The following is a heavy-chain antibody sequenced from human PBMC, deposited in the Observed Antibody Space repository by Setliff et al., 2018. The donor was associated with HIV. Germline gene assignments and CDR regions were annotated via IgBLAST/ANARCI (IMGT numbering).Heavy chain of an antibody. Sequence: ASETLSLTCAVYGAPFNGYYWAWIRQSPAKGLEWIGEIYHSGIVNYNPSLKSRVTISVDTSKNQFSLKLSSVTAADTAVYYCARVGWDYYDSSGVGEFDYWGQGTLVTVSS. J-gene: IGHJ4*02. CDR2: IYHSGIV. V-gene: IGHV4-34*01. CDR1: GAPFNGYY. D-gene: IGHD3-22*01. CDR3: ARVGWDYYDSSGVGEFDY.